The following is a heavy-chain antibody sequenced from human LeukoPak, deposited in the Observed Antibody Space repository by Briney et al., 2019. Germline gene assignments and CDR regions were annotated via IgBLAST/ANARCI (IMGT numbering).Heavy chain of an antibody. CDR1: GFTFSDYY. Sequence: GGSLRLSRAASGFTFSDYYMSWIRQAPGKGLEWVSYISPSGRHTNYADSVKGRFTISRDNAKNSLYLQMNSLRAEDTAVYYCARQPSSQNFDYWGQGALVTVSS. CDR3: ARQPSSQNFDY. V-gene: IGHV3-11*03. D-gene: IGHD6-13*01. CDR2: ISPSGRHT. J-gene: IGHJ4*02.